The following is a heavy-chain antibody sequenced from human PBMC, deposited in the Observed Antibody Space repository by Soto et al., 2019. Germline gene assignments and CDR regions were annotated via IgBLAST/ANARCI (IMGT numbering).Heavy chain of an antibody. CDR2: VYSNGAT. CDR3: ARDLRLRAVGDY. J-gene: IGHJ4*02. CDR1: GFTVTSSY. D-gene: IGHD2-2*01. Sequence: EVLLVESGGGLVQPGGSLRLSCAASGFTVTSSYMSWVRQAPGKGLECVSLVYSNGATYYADSVKGRFTISRDTFRNTLDLQMNRLRAEDSAVYYCARDLRLRAVGDYWGQGTLVTVSS. V-gene: IGHV3-66*01.